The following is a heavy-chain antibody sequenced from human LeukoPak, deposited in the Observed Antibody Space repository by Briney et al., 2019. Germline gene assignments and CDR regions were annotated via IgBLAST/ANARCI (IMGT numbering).Heavy chain of an antibody. CDR3: ARVSLSSLYYYGSGSYPSLFDY. Sequence: ASVTVSCKPSGYTFTGYYMHWVRQAPGQGIEWMGWINPNSGGTNYAQKFQGRVTMTRDTSISTAYMELSRLRSDDTAVYYCARVSLSSLYYYGSGSYPSLFDYWGQGTLVTVSS. D-gene: IGHD3-10*01. CDR1: GYTFTGYY. CDR2: INPNSGGT. J-gene: IGHJ4*02. V-gene: IGHV1-2*02.